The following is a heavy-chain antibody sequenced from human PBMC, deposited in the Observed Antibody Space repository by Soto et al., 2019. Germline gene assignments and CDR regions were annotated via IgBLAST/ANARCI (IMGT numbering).Heavy chain of an antibody. V-gene: IGHV3-74*01. CDR3: TRGIGGWGAY. CDR2: TNEDGSII. CDR1: GFTFSSYW. D-gene: IGHD3-10*01. Sequence: EVQLVESGGGLVQPGGSLRLSCAASGFTFSSYWMHWVRQAPGKGLVWVSRTNEDGSIINYADSVKGRFTISRDNAKDFFYLEMNSLRVEDSSVYYCTRGIGGWGAYWGQGALVTVSS. J-gene: IGHJ4*02.